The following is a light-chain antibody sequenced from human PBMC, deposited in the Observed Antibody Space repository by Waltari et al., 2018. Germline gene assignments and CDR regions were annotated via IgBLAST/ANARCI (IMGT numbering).Light chain of an antibody. J-gene: IGLJ2*01. V-gene: IGLV1-40*01. CDR1: TSNIGAGHD. CDR3: QSFDTGLSHGVL. CDR2: GNI. Sequence: QSVLTQPPSVSGAPGQRVTISCTGTTSNIGAGHDVHWYQEFPGTAPKLLIYGNINRPSGVPDRFSGSKSGTSAFLAITGLQAEDEAVYYCQSFDTGLSHGVLCGGGTKVTVL.